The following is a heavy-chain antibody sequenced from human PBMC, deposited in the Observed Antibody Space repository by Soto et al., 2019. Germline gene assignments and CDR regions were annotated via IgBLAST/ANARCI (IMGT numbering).Heavy chain of an antibody. CDR1: GYTFTSYY. Sequence: ASVKVSCKASGYTFTSYYMHWVRQAPGQGLEWMGIINPSGGSTSYAQKFQGRVTMTRDTSTSTGYMELSSLRSEDTAVYYCARDIGITIFGVVIIPGFDPWGQGTLVTVSS. D-gene: IGHD3-3*01. V-gene: IGHV1-46*03. J-gene: IGHJ5*02. CDR3: ARDIGITIFGVVIIPGFDP. CDR2: INPSGGST.